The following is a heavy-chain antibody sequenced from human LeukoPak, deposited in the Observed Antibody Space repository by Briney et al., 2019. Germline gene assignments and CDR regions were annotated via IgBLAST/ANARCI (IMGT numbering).Heavy chain of an antibody. CDR2: IIPIFGTA. CDR1: GGSINSYA. Sequence: ASVKVSCKASGGSINSYAISWVRQAPGQGLEWMGGIIPIFGTANYAQKFQGRVTITADKSTNTAYMELSSLRSEDTAVYYCARSQPLAYFDLWGRGTLVTVSS. J-gene: IGHJ2*01. V-gene: IGHV1-69*06. CDR3: ARSQPLAYFDL.